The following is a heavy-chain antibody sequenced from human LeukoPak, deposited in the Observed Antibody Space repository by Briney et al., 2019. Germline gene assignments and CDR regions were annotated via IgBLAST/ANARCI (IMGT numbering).Heavy chain of an antibody. J-gene: IGHJ4*02. CDR2: ISGSGGST. CDR1: GFTFSSYA. Sequence: GGSLRLSCAASGFTFSSYAMSWVRQAPGKGLEWVSAISGSGGSTYYADSVKGRFTISRDNSKNTLFLQMNSLRAEGTAIYYCAKDPYCGGDCLGYWGQGTLVTVSS. CDR3: AKDPYCGGDCLGY. D-gene: IGHD2-21*01. V-gene: IGHV3-23*01.